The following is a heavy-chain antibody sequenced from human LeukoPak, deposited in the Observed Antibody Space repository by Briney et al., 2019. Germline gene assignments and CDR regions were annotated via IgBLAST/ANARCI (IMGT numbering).Heavy chain of an antibody. V-gene: IGHV1-46*01. CDR3: ARGSVPAAHKDY. CDR2: INPSGGRT. J-gene: IGHJ4*02. CDR1: GYTFTSYY. D-gene: IGHD2-2*01. Sequence: GASVKVSCKASGYTFTSYYMHWVRQAPGQGLEWMGIINPSGGRTSYAQKFQGRVTMTRDTSTSTAYMELRSLRSDDTAVYYCARGSVPAAHKDYWGQGTLVTVSS.